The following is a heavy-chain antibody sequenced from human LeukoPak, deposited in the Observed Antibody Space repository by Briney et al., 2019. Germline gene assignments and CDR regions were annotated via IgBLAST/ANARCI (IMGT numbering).Heavy chain of an antibody. V-gene: IGHV1-69*04. D-gene: IGHD5-18*01. Sequence: ASVKVSCKASGYTFTGYYMHWVRQAPGQGLEWMGRIIPIFGIANYAQKFQGRVTITADKSTSTAYMELSSLRSEDTAVYYCARDQLDTAMVTSRGSNNWFDPWGQGTLVTVSS. CDR3: ARDQLDTAMVTSRGSNNWFDP. CDR2: IIPIFGIA. CDR1: GYTFTGYY. J-gene: IGHJ5*02.